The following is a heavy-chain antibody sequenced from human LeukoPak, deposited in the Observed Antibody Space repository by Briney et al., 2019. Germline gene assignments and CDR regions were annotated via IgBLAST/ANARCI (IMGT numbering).Heavy chain of an antibody. V-gene: IGHV3-74*01. CDR2: IASDGSST. D-gene: IGHD4-23*01. CDR3: ARGRPHGNDY. Sequence: GGSLRLSCAASGFTFSSYWMNWVRQAPGKGLVWVSRIASDGSSTTYADSVKGRFSISRDNAKNTLYLQMNSLRVEDTAVYYCARGRPHGNDYWGQGSLVTVSS. CDR1: GFTFSSYW. J-gene: IGHJ4*02.